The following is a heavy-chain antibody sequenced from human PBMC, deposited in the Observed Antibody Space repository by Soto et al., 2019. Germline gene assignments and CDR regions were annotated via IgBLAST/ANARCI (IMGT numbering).Heavy chain of an antibody. CDR2: INPSGGST. J-gene: IGHJ4*02. D-gene: IGHD3-22*01. CDR1: GYTFTSYY. Sequence: ASVKVSCKASGYTFTSYYMHWVRQAPGQGLEWMGIINPSGGSTSYAQKFQGRVTMTRDTSTSTVYMELSSLRSEDTAVHYCARADYYDSSGYYCAYWGQGTLVTVPS. CDR3: ARADYYDSSGYYCAY. V-gene: IGHV1-46*01.